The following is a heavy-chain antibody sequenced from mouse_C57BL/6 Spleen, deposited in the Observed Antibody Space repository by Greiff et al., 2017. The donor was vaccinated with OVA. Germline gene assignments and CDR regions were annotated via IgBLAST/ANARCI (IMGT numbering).Heavy chain of an antibody. V-gene: IGHV1-64*01. CDR3: ARSGYYGSRDYFDY. CDR1: GYTFTSYW. CDR2: IHPNSGST. J-gene: IGHJ2*01. Sequence: QVQLKQPGAELVKPGASVKLSCKASGYTFTSYWMHWVKQRPGQGLEWIGMIHPNSGSTNYNEKFKSKATLTVDKSSSTAYMQLSSLTSEDSAVYYCARSGYYGSRDYFDYWGQGTTLTVSS. D-gene: IGHD1-1*01.